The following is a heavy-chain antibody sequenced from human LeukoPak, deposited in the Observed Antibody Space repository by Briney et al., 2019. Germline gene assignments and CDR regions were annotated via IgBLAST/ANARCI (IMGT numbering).Heavy chain of an antibody. CDR2: IYYSGST. D-gene: IGHD2-15*01. CDR1: GDSISSANYY. Sequence: SETLSLTCTVPGDSISSANYYWGWIRQPPGKGLEWIGSIYYSGSTYYNPSLESRVTISVDTSKNQFSLKLSSVTAADTAVYYCAREQVTDIVVVVAATPFDYWGQGTLVTVSS. V-gene: IGHV4-39*02. CDR3: AREQVTDIVVVVAATPFDY. J-gene: IGHJ4*02.